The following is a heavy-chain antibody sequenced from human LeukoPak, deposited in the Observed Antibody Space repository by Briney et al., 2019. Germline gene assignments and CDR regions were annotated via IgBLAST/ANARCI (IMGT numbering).Heavy chain of an antibody. V-gene: IGHV1-18*01. CDR3: ARDWGSTRFNWFDP. CDR2: ISTYNGNT. CDR1: GYTFTNYD. Sequence: GASVKVSCKASGYTFTNYDICWVRQAPGQGLEWMGWISTYNGNTNYAQKLQGRVTMTTDTSTSTAYMELRSLRSDDTAVYYCARDWGSTRFNWFDPWGQGTLVTVSS. J-gene: IGHJ5*02. D-gene: IGHD2-2*01.